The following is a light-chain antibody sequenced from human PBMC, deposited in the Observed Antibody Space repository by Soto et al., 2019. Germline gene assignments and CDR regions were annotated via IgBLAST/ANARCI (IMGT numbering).Light chain of an antibody. J-gene: IGKJ3*01. CDR3: QQFNNYPFT. CDR2: DAS. V-gene: IGKV1D-13*01. Sequence: AIQWTQSPASLSASVGDRVTISCRASQGIGSALAWYQQKPGTAPRLLIYDASNLESGVPSRFRGSGSGTDFTLTISSLQHEDFATYYCQQFNNYPFTFGPGTKVDIK. CDR1: QGIGSA.